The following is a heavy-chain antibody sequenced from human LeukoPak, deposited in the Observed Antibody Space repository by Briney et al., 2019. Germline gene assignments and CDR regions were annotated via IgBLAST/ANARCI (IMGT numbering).Heavy chain of an antibody. CDR3: ARSAAAGINYYYYYMDV. CDR1: GGTFSSYA. D-gene: IGHD6-13*01. CDR2: IIPIFGTA. J-gene: IGHJ6*03. Sequence: ASVKVSCKASGGTFSSYAISWVRQAPGQGLEWMGGIIPIFGTANYAQKFQGRVTITMDESTSTAYMELSSLRSEDTAVYYCARSAAAGINYYYYYMDVWGKGTTVAVSS. V-gene: IGHV1-69*05.